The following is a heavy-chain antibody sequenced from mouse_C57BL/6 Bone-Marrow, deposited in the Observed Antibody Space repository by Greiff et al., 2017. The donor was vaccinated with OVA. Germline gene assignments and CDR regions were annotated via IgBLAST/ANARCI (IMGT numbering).Heavy chain of an antibody. CDR2: IYPGSGNT. Sequence: LVESGAELVRPGASVKLSCKASGYTFTDYYINWVKQRPGQGLEWIARIYPGSGNTYYNEKFKGKATLTAEKSSSTAYMQLSSLTSEDSAVYFCARSITYYAMDYWGQGTSVTVSS. CDR1: GYTFTDYY. D-gene: IGHD1-1*01. J-gene: IGHJ4*01. V-gene: IGHV1-76*01. CDR3: ARSITYYAMDY.